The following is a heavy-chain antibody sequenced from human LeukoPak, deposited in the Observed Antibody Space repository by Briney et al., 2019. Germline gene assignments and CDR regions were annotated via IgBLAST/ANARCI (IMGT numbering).Heavy chain of an antibody. CDR1: GFNFNNYV. CDR2: LFVGGAST. J-gene: IGHJ5*02. CDR3: AKECDYSPGHKLDL. D-gene: IGHD4-11*01. V-gene: IGHV3-23*01. Sequence: PGGSLRLSCAASGFNFNNYVMSWVRQAPGKGLEWVSVLFVGGASTLYADSVKGRFTISGDTSKNTLYLQMNGLRAEDTAVYFCAKECDYSPGHKLDLWGQGTLVTVSS.